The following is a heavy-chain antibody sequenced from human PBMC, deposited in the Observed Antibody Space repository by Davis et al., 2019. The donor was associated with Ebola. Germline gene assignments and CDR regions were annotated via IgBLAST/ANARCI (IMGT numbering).Heavy chain of an antibody. J-gene: IGHJ3*02. Sequence: PGGSLRLSCAASGITFSSYTMNWVRQAPGKGLEWVSYIGTRGDPTVYADSVKGRFTVSRDDANNSLSRLMNSLRDEDTAIYYCVRDYLFALDIWGQWTMFTVSS. CDR2: IGTRGDPT. CDR3: VRDYLFALDI. CDR1: GITFSSYT. V-gene: IGHV3-48*02.